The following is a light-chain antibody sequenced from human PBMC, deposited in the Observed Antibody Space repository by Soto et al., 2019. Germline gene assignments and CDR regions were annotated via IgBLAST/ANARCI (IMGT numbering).Light chain of an antibody. CDR1: QSVLYSSNNKNY. CDR2: WAS. V-gene: IGKV4-1*01. Sequence: DIVMTQSPDSLAVSLGERATINCKSSQSVLYSSNNKNYLAWYQQKPGQPPKLLIYWASTRESGVPDRFSGSGSGTDFTLTISSLQAEDVAVYYCQQYYSTPPYDFGQGTELEIK. J-gene: IGKJ2*01. CDR3: QQYYSTPPYD.